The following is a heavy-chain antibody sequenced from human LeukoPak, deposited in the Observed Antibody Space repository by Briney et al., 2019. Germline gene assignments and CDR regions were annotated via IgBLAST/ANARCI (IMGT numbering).Heavy chain of an antibody. V-gene: IGHV3-30*03. J-gene: IGHJ4*02. CDR2: ISYDGSNK. CDR1: GFTFSSYS. CDR3: ARDNRPNYGDYLDY. Sequence: GGSLRLSCAASGFTFSSYSMNWVRQAPGKGLEWVAVISYDGSNKYYADSVKGRFTISRDHSKNTLYLKMNSLRAEDTAVYYCARDNRPNYGDYLDYWGQGTLVTVSS. D-gene: IGHD4-17*01.